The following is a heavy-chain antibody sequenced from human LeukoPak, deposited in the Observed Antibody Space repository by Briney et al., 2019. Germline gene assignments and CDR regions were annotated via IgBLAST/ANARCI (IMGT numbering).Heavy chain of an antibody. CDR3: AKDTIREILFSPSSPPNVPDV. J-gene: IGHJ6*04. D-gene: IGHD3/OR15-3a*01. CDR2: ISGSGGST. CDR1: GFTFSSYG. V-gene: IGHV3-23*01. Sequence: GGTLRLSCAASGFTFSSYGMSWVRQAPGKGLEWVSAISGSGGSTYYADSVKGRFTISRDNSKNTLYLQMNSLRAEDTAVYYCAKDTIREILFSPSSPPNVPDVWGKGTTVTISS.